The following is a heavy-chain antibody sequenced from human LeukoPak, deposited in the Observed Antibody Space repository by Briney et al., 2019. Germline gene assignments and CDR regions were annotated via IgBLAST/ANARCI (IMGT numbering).Heavy chain of an antibody. J-gene: IGHJ6*04. V-gene: IGHV4-34*01. CDR3: ARGWCSGGSCRYPARYYHGMDV. Sequence: PSETLSLTCAVYGGSFSGYYWSWIRQPPGKGLEWIGEINHSGSTNYNPSLKSRVTISVDTSKNQFSLKLSSVTAADTAVYYCARGWCSGGSCRYPARYYHGMDVWGKGTTVTVSS. D-gene: IGHD2-15*01. CDR1: GGSFSGYY. CDR2: INHSGST.